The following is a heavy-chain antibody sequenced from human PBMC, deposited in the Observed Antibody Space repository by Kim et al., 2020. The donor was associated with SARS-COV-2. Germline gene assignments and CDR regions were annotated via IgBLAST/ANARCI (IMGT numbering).Heavy chain of an antibody. CDR2: IKQDGSEK. CDR3: ARELRRYYYDSSGYEYFDL. Sequence: GGSLRLSCAASGFTFSSYWMSWVRQAPGKGLEWVANIKQDGSEKYYVDSVKGRFTISRDNAKNSLYLQMNSLRAEDTAVYYCARELRRYYYDSSGYEYFDLWGRGTLVTVSS. V-gene: IGHV3-7*03. J-gene: IGHJ2*01. CDR1: GFTFSSYW. D-gene: IGHD3-22*01.